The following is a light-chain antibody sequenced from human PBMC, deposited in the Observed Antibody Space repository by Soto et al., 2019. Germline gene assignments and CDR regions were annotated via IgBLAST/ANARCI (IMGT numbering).Light chain of an antibody. J-gene: IGKJ4*01. V-gene: IGKV1-5*01. Sequence: DIELTQSPSTLSPSPGERATITCRASQSISSWLAWYQQKPGKAPKLLIYDASSLESGVPSRFSGSGSGTEFTLTISSLQPDDFATYYCQQYNSYSPLTFGGGTKVDIK. CDR1: QSISSW. CDR2: DAS. CDR3: QQYNSYSPLT.